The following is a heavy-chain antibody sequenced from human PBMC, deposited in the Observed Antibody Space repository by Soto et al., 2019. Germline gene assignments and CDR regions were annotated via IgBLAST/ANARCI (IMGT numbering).Heavy chain of an antibody. CDR3: ARXDTYSSSLVHYYYGMDV. V-gene: IGHV6-1*01. CDR2: TYYRSKWYN. D-gene: IGHD6-6*01. J-gene: IGHJ6*02. Sequence: SQTLSLTCAISGDSVSSNSAAWNWIRQSPSRGLEWLGRTYYRSKWYNDYAVSVKSRITINPDTSKNQFSLQLNSVTPEDTAVYYCARXDTYSSSLVHYYYGMDVWGQGTTVTVSS. CDR1: GDSVSSNSAA.